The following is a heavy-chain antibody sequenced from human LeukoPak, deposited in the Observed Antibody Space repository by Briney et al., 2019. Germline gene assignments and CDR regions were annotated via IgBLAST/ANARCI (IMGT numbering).Heavy chain of an antibody. CDR3: ARKYFDFWSGHDPTFDD. CDR2: ISSSGVTT. D-gene: IGHD3-3*01. CDR1: GFTFNNYD. Sequence: SGGSLRLSCAASGFTFNNYDMNWVRQAPGQGLEWVSYISSSGVTTYSADSVKGRFTISRDNAKSILYLQMSSLRDEDTALYYWARKYFDFWSGHDPTFDDWGQGTLVTVAS. V-gene: IGHV3-48*03. J-gene: IGHJ4*02.